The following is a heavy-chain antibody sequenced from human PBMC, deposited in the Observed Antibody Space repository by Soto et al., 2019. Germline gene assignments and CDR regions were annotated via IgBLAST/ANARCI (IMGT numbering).Heavy chain of an antibody. D-gene: IGHD1-1*01. CDR1: GFTFSSYA. V-gene: IGHV3-23*01. CDR3: AVHGYDY. CDR2: ISGSGDIT. Sequence: QPGGSLRLSCAASGFTFSSYAMSWVRQAPGRGLDWVSAISGSGDITYSADSVKGRFTISRDNSKNTLYLQMNSLRAEDTAVYYCAVHGYDYWGQGTQVTVSS. J-gene: IGHJ4*02.